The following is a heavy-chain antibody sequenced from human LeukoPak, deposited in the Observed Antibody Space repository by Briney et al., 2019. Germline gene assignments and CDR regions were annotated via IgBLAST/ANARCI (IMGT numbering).Heavy chain of an antibody. CDR3: ARHGFCYGGNCPDY. V-gene: IGHV4-38-2*01. J-gene: IGHJ4*02. D-gene: IGHD2-15*01. Sequence: SETLSPTCAVSGYSVSSGYYWGWIRQAPRKGLERIGNVFHGGTTHSNPTLKSRVTVSLDTSKNQFSLKLRSVTAEDTAVYFCARHGFCYGGNCPDYWGQGILVTVSS. CDR1: GYSVSSGYY. CDR2: VFHGGTT.